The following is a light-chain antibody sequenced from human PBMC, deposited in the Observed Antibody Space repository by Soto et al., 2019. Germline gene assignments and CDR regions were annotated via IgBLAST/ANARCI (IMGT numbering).Light chain of an antibody. Sequence: IQVNISPSAVSASVKDRRTMTCRASQSISSYLNWYQQKPGKAPKLLIYAASSLQSGVPSRFSGSGSGTDFTLTISILQPEDLVTYYSQLSDSTPWGFAEGTKVDIK. CDR3: QLSDSTPWG. CDR2: AAS. V-gene: IGKV1-39*01. CDR1: QSISSY. J-gene: IGKJ1*01.